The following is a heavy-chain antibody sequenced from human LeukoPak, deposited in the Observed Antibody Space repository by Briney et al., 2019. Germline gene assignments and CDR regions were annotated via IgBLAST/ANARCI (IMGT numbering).Heavy chain of an antibody. Sequence: AASVTVSCTASGGTFSSYAISWVRQAPGQGLEWMGGIIPIFGTANYAQKFQGRVTITAGESTSTAYMELSSLRSEDTAVYYCARRDSGSYVDYWGQGTLVTVSS. CDR2: IIPIFGTA. CDR3: ARRDSGSYVDY. V-gene: IGHV1-69*13. D-gene: IGHD1-26*01. J-gene: IGHJ4*02. CDR1: GGTFSSYA.